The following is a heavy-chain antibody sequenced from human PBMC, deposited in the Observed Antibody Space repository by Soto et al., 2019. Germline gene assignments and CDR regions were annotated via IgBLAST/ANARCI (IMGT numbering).Heavy chain of an antibody. V-gene: IGHV3-30-3*01. D-gene: IGHD5-12*01. J-gene: IGHJ4*02. CDR2: ISYDGSNK. Sequence: GGSLRLSCAASGFTFSSYAMHWVRQAPGKGLEWVAVISYDGSNKYYADSVKGRFTISRDNSKNTLYLQMNSLRAEDTAVYYCARDRWGEMATITAYWGQGTPVTVYS. CDR1: GFTFSSYA. CDR3: ARDRWGEMATITAY.